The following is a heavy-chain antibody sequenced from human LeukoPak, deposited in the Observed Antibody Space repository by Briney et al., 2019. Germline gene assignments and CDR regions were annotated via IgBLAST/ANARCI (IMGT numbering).Heavy chain of an antibody. CDR2: IYYSGST. V-gene: IGHV4-39*07. CDR3: ARGGGYGNYASWFDP. CDR1: GGSISSNSYY. D-gene: IGHD4-11*01. Sequence: SETLSLTCAVSGGSISSNSYYWGWIRQPPGKGLEWIGSIYYSGSTYYNPSLKSRVTISVDTSKNQFSLKLSSVTAADTAVYYCARGGGYGNYASWFDPWGQGTLVTVSS. J-gene: IGHJ5*02.